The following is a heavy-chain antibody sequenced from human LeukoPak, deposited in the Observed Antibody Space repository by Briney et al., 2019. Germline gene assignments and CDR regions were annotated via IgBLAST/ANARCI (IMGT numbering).Heavy chain of an antibody. CDR1: GFTFSSYG. CDR3: ARNRGVRWYFDY. V-gene: IGHV3-33*01. D-gene: IGHD3-10*01. J-gene: IGHJ4*02. Sequence: PGGSLRLSCAASGFTFSSYGMHWVRQAPGKGLKWVAVIWYDGSNKYYADSVKGRFTISRDNSKNTLYLQMNSLRAEDTAVYYCARNRGVRWYFDYWGQGTLVTVSS. CDR2: IWYDGSNK.